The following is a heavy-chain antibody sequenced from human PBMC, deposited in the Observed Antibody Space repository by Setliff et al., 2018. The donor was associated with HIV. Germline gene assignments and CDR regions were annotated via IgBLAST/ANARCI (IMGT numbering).Heavy chain of an antibody. Sequence: EASVQVSCKASGYTFTDYYIHWVRQAPGQGLEWMGWINPNSSDTNYAQKFQGRVTMTRDTSISTAYMDLSRLRSDDTAVYYCARRVPPIPSGDLDYWGQGTLVTVSS. CDR1: GYTFTDYY. D-gene: IGHD4-17*01. CDR2: INPNSSDT. CDR3: ARRVPPIPSGDLDY. V-gene: IGHV1-2*02. J-gene: IGHJ4*02.